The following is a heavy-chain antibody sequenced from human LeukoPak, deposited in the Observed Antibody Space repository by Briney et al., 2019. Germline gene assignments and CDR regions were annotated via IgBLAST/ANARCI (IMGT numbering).Heavy chain of an antibody. D-gene: IGHD3-22*01. J-gene: IGHJ4*02. CDR1: GFTFDDYA. CDR3: ARGGFYDTSGPTHY. CDR2: ISWNSGSI. V-gene: IGHV3-9*01. Sequence: GGSLRLSCAASGFTFDDYAMHWVRQAPGKGLEWVSGISWNSGSIGYADSVKGRFTISRDDAKNSLYLQMNSLRAEDSAVYYCARGGFYDTSGPTHYWGQGTLVTVSS.